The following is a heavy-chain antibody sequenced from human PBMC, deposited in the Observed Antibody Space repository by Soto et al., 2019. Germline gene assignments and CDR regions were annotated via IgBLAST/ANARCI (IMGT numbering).Heavy chain of an antibody. J-gene: IGHJ5*02. CDR2: LSGDGRST. CDR1: GSTFRSYA. D-gene: IGHD5-18*01. Sequence: GGSLRLSCSASGSTFRSYAIHWVRQAPGKGLEYVSALSGDGRSTYYADSVKGRFTVFRDNSKNTLFLQMSSLRVEDTAVYCCVKGNWAYSYNNWFDPWGQGTLVTVSS. V-gene: IGHV3-64D*06. CDR3: VKGNWAYSYNNWFDP.